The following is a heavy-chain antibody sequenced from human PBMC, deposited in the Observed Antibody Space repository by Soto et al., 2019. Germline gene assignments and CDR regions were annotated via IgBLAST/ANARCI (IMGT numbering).Heavy chain of an antibody. CDR3: ARAGGNFDP. CDR1: GGSISGHY. CDR2: IFYSGGT. V-gene: IGHV4-59*11. J-gene: IGHJ5*02. Sequence: SETLSLTCTVSGGSISGHYWGWIRQPPGKAPEWIGQIFYSGGTSYNPSLGGRVTMSVDTSKNQFSLKLSSMTAADTAVYYCARAGGNFDPWGQGTLVTV.